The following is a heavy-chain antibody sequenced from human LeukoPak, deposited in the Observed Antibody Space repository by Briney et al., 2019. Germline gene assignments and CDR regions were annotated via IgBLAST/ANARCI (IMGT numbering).Heavy chain of an antibody. CDR1: GGSFSGYY. V-gene: IGHV4-34*01. CDR2: INHSGST. J-gene: IGHJ6*04. Sequence: SETLSLTCAVYGGSFSGYYWSWIRQPPGKGLEWIGEINHSGSTNYNPSLKSRGTISVDTSKNQFSLKLSSVTAADTAVYYCARGRTMVRGVSKRNWMDVWGKGTAVTVSS. CDR3: ARGRTMVRGVSKRNWMDV. D-gene: IGHD3-10*01.